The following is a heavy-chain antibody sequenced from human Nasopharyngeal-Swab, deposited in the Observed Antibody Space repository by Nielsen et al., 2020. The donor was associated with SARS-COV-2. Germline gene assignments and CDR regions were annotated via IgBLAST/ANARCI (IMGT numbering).Heavy chain of an antibody. CDR2: IIVNLGMT. D-gene: IGHD4-17*01. J-gene: IGHJ4*02. CDR3: ATWGIGYGENAHATFDS. V-gene: IGHV1-69*10. Sequence: SVKVSCKVSGGTFSKYAISWVRQAPGQGLEWMGGIIVNLGMTKYAQKFKDSVIINADESTGTAYMELRSLRSEDTAVYYCATWGIGYGENAHATFDSWGQGTQVTVSS. CDR1: GGTFSKYA.